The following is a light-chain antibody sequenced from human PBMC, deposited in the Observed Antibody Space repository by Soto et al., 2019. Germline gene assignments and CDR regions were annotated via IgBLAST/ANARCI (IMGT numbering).Light chain of an antibody. CDR3: QQCDNWPLIT. CDR1: QDINNN. CDR2: AAS. J-gene: IGKJ5*01. Sequence: EIVMTQSASTLSVSAGERATLSCGASQDINNNLAWYQQKPGQTPRLLVYAASIRATGVPARFSGSGSGTAFTLTISSLQSEDFALYYCQQCDNWPLITFGQGTRLEIK. V-gene: IGKV3-15*01.